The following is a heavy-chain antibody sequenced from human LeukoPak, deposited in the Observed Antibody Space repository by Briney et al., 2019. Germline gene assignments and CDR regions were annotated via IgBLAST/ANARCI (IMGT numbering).Heavy chain of an antibody. CDR1: GFTVSSNY. CDR3: ARAGEPAAGIGLSDY. Sequence: GGSLRLSCAASGFTVSSNYMSWVRQAPGKGPEWVSVIYSGGSTYYADSVKGRFTISRDNSKNTLYLQMNSLRAEDTAMYYCARAGEPAAGIGLSDYWGQGTLVTVSS. J-gene: IGHJ4*02. D-gene: IGHD6-13*01. CDR2: IYSGGST. V-gene: IGHV3-53*01.